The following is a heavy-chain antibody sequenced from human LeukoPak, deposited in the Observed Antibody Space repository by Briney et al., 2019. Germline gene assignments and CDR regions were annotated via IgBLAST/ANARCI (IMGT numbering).Heavy chain of an antibody. J-gene: IGHJ4*02. CDR1: GYTFTGYY. D-gene: IGHD3-3*01. Sequence: ASVKVSCKASGYTFTGYYMHWVRQAPGQGLEWMGLINPNSGGTNHAQKFQGRVTTTRDTSISTAYMELSRLRSDDAAVYYCARDRGVGVVRTSEWGQGTLVTVSS. CDR2: INPNSGGT. CDR3: ARDRGVGVVRTSE. V-gene: IGHV1-2*02.